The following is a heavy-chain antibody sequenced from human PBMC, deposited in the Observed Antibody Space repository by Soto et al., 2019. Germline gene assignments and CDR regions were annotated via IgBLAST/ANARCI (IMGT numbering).Heavy chain of an antibody. CDR1: GFTFSSYG. CDR3: AKQWCSGSSTSCPFDY. D-gene: IGHD2-2*01. J-gene: IGHJ4*02. V-gene: IGHV3-30*18. CDR2: ISYDGSNK. Sequence: QVQLVESGGGVVQPGRSLRLSCAASGFTFSSYGMHWVRQAPGKGLEWVAVISYDGSNKYYADSVKGRFTISRDNSKNKLYLQMNSLRAEDTAVYYCAKQWCSGSSTSCPFDYWGQGTLVTVSS.